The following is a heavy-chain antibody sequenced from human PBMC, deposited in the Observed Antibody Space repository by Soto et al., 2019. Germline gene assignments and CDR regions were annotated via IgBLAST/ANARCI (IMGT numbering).Heavy chain of an antibody. CDR3: ARGPSYGDPTLDY. V-gene: IGHV3-30-3*01. CDR2: ISYDGSNK. D-gene: IGHD4-17*01. Sequence: QVQLVESGGGVVQPGRSLRLSCAASGFTFSSYAMHWVRQAPGKGLEWVAVISYDGSNKYYADSVKGRFTISRDNSKNTLYLQMNSLSAEDTAVYYCARGPSYGDPTLDYWGQGTLVTVSS. J-gene: IGHJ4*02. CDR1: GFTFSSYA.